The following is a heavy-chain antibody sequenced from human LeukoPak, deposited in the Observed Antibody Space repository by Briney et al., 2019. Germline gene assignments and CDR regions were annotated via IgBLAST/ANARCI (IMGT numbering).Heavy chain of an antibody. CDR3: ARVLRAYYYDSSGYYYSYFDY. D-gene: IGHD3-22*01. CDR1: GGTFSSYA. V-gene: IGHV1-69*04. Sequence: ASVKVSCKASGGTFSSYAISWVRQAPGQGLEWMGRIIPILGIANYAQKFQGRVTITADKSTSTAYMELSSLRSDDTAVYYCARVLRAYYYDSSGYYYSYFDYWGQGTLVTVSS. J-gene: IGHJ4*02. CDR2: IIPILGIA.